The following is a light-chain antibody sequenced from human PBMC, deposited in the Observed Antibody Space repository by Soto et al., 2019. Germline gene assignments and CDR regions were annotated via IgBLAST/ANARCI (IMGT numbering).Light chain of an antibody. J-gene: IGKJ1*01. V-gene: IGKV1-5*03. CDR1: QSLSIW. Sequence: DTQMTQSPSTLSASVGDRVTITCRASQSLSIWLAWYQQTPGRAPKLLIYQASTVASGVPSRFSGSGSGTEITLTISSLQPDDFATYYCQHYNSYSEAFGQGTKGDIK. CDR2: QAS. CDR3: QHYNSYSEA.